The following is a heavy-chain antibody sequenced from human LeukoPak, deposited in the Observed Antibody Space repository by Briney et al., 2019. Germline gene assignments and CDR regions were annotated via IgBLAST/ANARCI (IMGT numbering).Heavy chain of an antibody. CDR3: ARGPPDIVLVPAAISPYYFDY. D-gene: IGHD2-2*02. V-gene: IGHV4-31*03. CDR2: IYYSGST. Sequence: SETLSLTCTVSGGSISSGGYYWSWIRQHPGKGLEWIGYIYYSGSTYYNPSLKSRVTISVDTSKNQFSLKLSSVTAADTAVYYCARGPPDIVLVPAAISPYYFDYWGQGTLVTVSS. CDR1: GGSISSGGYY. J-gene: IGHJ4*02.